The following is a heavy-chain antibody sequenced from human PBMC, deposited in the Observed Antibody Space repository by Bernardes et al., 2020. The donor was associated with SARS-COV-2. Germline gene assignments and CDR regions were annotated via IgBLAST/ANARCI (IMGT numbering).Heavy chain of an antibody. Sequence: GGSLRLSCAASGFTFSSYSMNWVRQAPGKGLEWVSSISNSSSYIYYADSVKGRFTISRDNAKNSLYLQMNSLRAEDTAVYYCARGEGVVVVPAATNGDYWGQGTLVTVSS. CDR3: ARGEGVVVVPAATNGDY. J-gene: IGHJ4*02. CDR2: ISNSSSYI. V-gene: IGHV3-21*01. D-gene: IGHD2-2*01. CDR1: GFTFSSYS.